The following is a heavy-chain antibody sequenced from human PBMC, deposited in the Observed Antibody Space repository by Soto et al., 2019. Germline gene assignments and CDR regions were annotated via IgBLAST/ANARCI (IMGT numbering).Heavy chain of an antibody. Sequence: QVQLVESGGGVVQPGRSLRLSCAASGFTFSSYGTHWVRQAPGKGLEWVAVISDDGRNKYYVDSVKGRFTSSRDNSKKTLYLQMNCLRAEDTAVYYCAKDLAPAMTTVATWAFDIGGQGTMVTVSS. CDR1: GFTFSSYG. CDR2: ISDDGRNK. V-gene: IGHV3-30*18. CDR3: AKDLAPAMTTVATWAFDI. D-gene: IGHD4-17*01. J-gene: IGHJ3*02.